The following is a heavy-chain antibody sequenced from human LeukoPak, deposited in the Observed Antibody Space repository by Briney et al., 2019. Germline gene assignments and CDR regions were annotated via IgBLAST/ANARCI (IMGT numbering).Heavy chain of an antibody. CDR3: AKSSIAARGLGPFDI. J-gene: IGHJ3*02. Sequence: GGSLRLSCAASGFTFSSYEMNWVRQAPGKGLEWVAVISYDGSNKYYADSVKGRFTISRDNSKNTLYLQMNSLRAEDTAVYYCAKSSIAARGLGPFDIWGQGTMVTVSS. V-gene: IGHV3-30*18. CDR2: ISYDGSNK. D-gene: IGHD6-6*01. CDR1: GFTFSSYE.